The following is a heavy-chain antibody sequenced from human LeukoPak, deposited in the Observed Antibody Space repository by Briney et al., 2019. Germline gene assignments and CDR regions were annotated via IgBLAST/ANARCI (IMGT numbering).Heavy chain of an antibody. CDR1: GFTFSSYA. V-gene: IGHV3-30-3*01. J-gene: IGHJ3*02. CDR2: ISYDGSNK. D-gene: IGHD2-21*02. CDR3: ARGVVVTPHLAFDI. Sequence: GRSLRLSCAASGFTFSSYAMHWVRQAPGKGLEWVAVISYDGSNKYYADSVKGRFTISRDNSKNTLYLQMNSLRAEDTAVYYCARGVVVTPHLAFDIWGQGTMVTVSS.